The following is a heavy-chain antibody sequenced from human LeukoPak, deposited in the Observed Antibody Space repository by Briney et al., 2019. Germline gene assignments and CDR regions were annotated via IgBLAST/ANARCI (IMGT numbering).Heavy chain of an antibody. D-gene: IGHD4-23*01. V-gene: IGHV4-30-2*01. CDR3: ARADGGIDY. CDR2: IYHSGST. CDR1: GGSIGSGGYS. Sequence: PSETLSLTCAVSGGSIGSGGYSWSWIRQPPGKGLEWIGYIYHSGSTYYNPSLKSRVTISVDRSKNQFSLKLSSVTAADTAVYYCARADGGIDYWGQGTLVTVSS. J-gene: IGHJ4*02.